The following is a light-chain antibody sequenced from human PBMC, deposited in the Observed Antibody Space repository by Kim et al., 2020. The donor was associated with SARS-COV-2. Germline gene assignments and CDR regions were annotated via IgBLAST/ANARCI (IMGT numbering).Light chain of an antibody. CDR3: QQYKNSYT. V-gene: IGKV3-15*01. CDR1: QSVSSN. Sequence: EIVMTQSPATQSVSPGERATLSCRASQSVSSNLAWYQQKPGQALRLLIYGASTRATGIPARFSGSGSGTEFTLTISSLQSEDFAVYYCQQYKNSYTFGQGTKLEI. CDR2: GAS. J-gene: IGKJ2*01.